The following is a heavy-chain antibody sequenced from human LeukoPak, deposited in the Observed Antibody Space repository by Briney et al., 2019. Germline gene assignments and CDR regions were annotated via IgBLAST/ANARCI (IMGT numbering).Heavy chain of an antibody. V-gene: IGHV1-2*02. J-gene: IGHJ3*02. Sequence: ASVKVSCKASGYTFTGYYMHWARQAPGQGLEWMGWINPNSGGTNYAQKFQGRVTMTRDTSISTAYMELSRLRSDDTAVYYCARDITMIAGLPDAFDIWGQGTMVTVSS. CDR3: ARDITMIAGLPDAFDI. CDR2: INPNSGGT. D-gene: IGHD3-22*01. CDR1: GYTFTGYY.